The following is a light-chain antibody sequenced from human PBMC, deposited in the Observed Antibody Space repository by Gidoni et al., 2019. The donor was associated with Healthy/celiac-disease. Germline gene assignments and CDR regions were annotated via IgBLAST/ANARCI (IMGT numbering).Light chain of an antibody. CDR1: QGISSA. V-gene: IGKV1D-13*01. CDR2: DAS. Sequence: IQLSQSPSSRSASVGDRVTITCRASQGISSALAWYQQKPGKAPKLLIYDASSLESGVPSRFSGSGSGTDFTLTISSLQPEDFATYYCQQFNNYPATFGQGTRLEIK. CDR3: QQFNNYPAT. J-gene: IGKJ5*01.